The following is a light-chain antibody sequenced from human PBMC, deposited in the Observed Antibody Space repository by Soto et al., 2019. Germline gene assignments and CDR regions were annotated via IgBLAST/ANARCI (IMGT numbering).Light chain of an antibody. J-gene: IGLJ2*01. CDR1: RSDVGVYNY. V-gene: IGLV2-11*01. Sequence: QSALTQPRSVSASPGQSVTLSCTGSRSDVGVYNYVSWYQQHPGKAPKLIIYDVSKRTSGVPGRFSGSKSGNTASLTISGLQAEDEADYYCCSYGGVYTPLVFGGGTKLTVL. CDR3: CSYGGVYTPLV. CDR2: DVS.